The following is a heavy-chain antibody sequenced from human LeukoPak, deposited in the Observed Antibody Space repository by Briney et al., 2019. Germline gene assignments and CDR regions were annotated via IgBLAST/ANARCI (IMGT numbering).Heavy chain of an antibody. CDR2: IYYSGTT. Sequence: SETLSLTCTVSGGSVSSGSYYWSWIRQPPGKGLEWIGYIYYSGTTNYNPSLKSRVTISVDTSKNQFSLKLSSGTAADTAVYYCARGGYSSSSWGEGTLVTVSS. CDR1: GGSVSSGSYY. J-gene: IGHJ4*02. D-gene: IGHD6-6*01. CDR3: ARGGYSSSS. V-gene: IGHV4-61*01.